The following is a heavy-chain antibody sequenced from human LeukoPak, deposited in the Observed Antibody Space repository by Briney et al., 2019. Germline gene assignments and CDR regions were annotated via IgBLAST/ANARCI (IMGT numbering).Heavy chain of an antibody. V-gene: IGHV3-30*18. D-gene: IGHD3-3*01. J-gene: IGHJ4*02. CDR1: GFTFSSYG. CDR3: AKGDYDFWSGYWFDY. Sequence: GGSLRLSCAASGFTFSSYGMHWVRQAPGKGLEWVAVISYDGSNKYYADSVKGRFTISRDNSKNTLYLQVNSLRAEDTAVYYCAKGDYDFWSGYWFDYWGQGTLVTVSS. CDR2: ISYDGSNK.